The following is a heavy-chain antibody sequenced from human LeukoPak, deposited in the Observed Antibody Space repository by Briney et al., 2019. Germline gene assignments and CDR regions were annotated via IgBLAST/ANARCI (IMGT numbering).Heavy chain of an antibody. CDR1: GGSISIYY. Sequence: SETLSLTCTVSGGSISIYYWSWIRQPPGKGLECIGYIYYSGSTNYNPSLKSRVTISVDTSKNQFSLKLSSVTAADTAVYYCARDQGYSSSWTYWYFDLWGRGTLVTVSS. J-gene: IGHJ2*01. D-gene: IGHD6-13*01. CDR2: IYYSGST. CDR3: ARDQGYSSSWTYWYFDL. V-gene: IGHV4-59*01.